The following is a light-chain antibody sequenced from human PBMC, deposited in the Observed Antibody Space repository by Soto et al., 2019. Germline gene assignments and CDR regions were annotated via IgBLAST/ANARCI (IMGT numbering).Light chain of an antibody. V-gene: IGKV3-15*01. J-gene: IGKJ2*01. CDR1: QTVGST. CDR3: QQQLDWPVT. CDR2: GAS. Sequence: ELVLPQSPVTLSVSPGDGASLSCRASQTVGSTLAWSPQTPGQAPGLLLYGASTRATGVPVRFSGSGSRTEFTLTIDNLQSDDFAVYYCQQQLDWPVTFGQGT.